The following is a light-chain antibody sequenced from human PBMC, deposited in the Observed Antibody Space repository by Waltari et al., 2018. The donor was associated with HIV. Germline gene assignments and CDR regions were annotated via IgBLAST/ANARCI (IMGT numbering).Light chain of an antibody. J-gene: IGLJ2*01. CDR3: NSRDSSGNHLV. CDR2: GKN. CDR1: SLRSYY. V-gene: IGLV3-19*01. Sequence: SSELTQAPVVSVALGQTVRITCQGGSLRSYYASWYQQKPGQAPVLVIYGKNNRPSGIPDRFSGSSSGNTASLTITGAQAEDEADYYCNSRDSSGNHLVFGGGTKLTVL.